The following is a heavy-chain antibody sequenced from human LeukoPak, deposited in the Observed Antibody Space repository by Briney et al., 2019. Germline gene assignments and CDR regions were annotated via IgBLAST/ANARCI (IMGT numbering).Heavy chain of an antibody. CDR2: IYSGGST. D-gene: IGHD6-13*01. CDR1: GFTVSSNY. V-gene: IGHV3-66*02. J-gene: IGHJ4*02. CDR3: AKDRAAASISGLFDY. Sequence: GGSLRPSCAASGFTVSSNYMSWARQAPGKGLEWVSVIYSGGSTYYADSVKGRFTISRDNSKNTVYLQMNSLRVEDTAVYYCAKDRAAASISGLFDYWGQGTLVTVSS.